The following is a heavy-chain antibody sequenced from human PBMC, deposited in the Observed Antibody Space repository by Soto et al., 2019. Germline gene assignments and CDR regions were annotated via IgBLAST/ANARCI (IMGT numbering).Heavy chain of an antibody. D-gene: IGHD3-22*01. CDR2: IIPIFGTA. J-gene: IGHJ6*02. V-gene: IGHV1-69*01. CDR3: ARDHRDYDSSGYYLNYYGMDV. Sequence: QVQLVQSGAEVKKPGSSVKVSCKASGGTFSSYAISWVRQAPGQGHEWMGGIIPIFGTANYAQKFQGRVTITADESTSTPYMELSSLRSEDTAVYYCARDHRDYDSSGYYLNYYGMDVWGQGTTVTVSS. CDR1: GGTFSSYA.